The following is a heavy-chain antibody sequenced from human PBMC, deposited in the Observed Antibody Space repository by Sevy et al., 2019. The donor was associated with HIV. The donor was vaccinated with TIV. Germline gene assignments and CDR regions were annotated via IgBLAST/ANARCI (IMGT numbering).Heavy chain of an antibody. CDR2: ISNGGERT. V-gene: IGHV3-23*01. CDR1: GFTFNTYA. Sequence: GGSPRLSCEASGFTFNTYAMNWVRQAPGKGLEWVSGISNGGERTDYTDSVKGRVTISRDNFKNTLFLQLNSLRADDTAVYYCAKSLYDSTGYYPVLDYWGQGTPVTVSS. J-gene: IGHJ4*02. D-gene: IGHD3-22*01. CDR3: AKSLYDSTGYYPVLDY.